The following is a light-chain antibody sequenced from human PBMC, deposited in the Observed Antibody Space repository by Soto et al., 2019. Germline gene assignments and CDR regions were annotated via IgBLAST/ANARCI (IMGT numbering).Light chain of an antibody. CDR1: QSLLYSSNNKNY. V-gene: IGKV4-1*01. CDR2: WAY. J-gene: IGKJ4*01. Sequence: DIVMTQSPDSLAVSLGETATINCKSSQSLLYSSNNKNYLAWYRQKPRQPRELLIYWAYTRESGVPGRYSGSGSGTDFTLTISSLRAEDVAIYYCQQYYETPLTFGGGTTVEIK. CDR3: QQYYETPLT.